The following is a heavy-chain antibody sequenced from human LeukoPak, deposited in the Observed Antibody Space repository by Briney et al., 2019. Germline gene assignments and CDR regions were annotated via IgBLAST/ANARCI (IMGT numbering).Heavy chain of an antibody. CDR2: IITSSSYI. Sequence: GGALRLSCAASGFTFSSYNINWVRQAPGKGLEWVSFIITSSSYIYYADPVKGRFTISRHNANNSLYLQMNSLRAEDTAVYYCARDGPPHYFDRNAMDVWGKGTTVTVSS. CDR1: GFTFSSYN. J-gene: IGHJ6*03. D-gene: IGHD3-22*01. V-gene: IGHV3-21*01. CDR3: ARDGPPHYFDRNAMDV.